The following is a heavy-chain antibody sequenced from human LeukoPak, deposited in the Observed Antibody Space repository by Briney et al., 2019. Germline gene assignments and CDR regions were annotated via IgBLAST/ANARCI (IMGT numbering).Heavy chain of an antibody. Sequence: SETLSLTCTVSGGSISSYYWSWIRQPAGKGLEWIGRIYTSGSTNSSPSLKSRVTMSVDTSKNEFSLKLTSVTAADTALYYCARGHFDSSGSSNPLDSWGQGTLVTVSS. CDR1: GGSISSYY. D-gene: IGHD3-22*01. V-gene: IGHV4-4*07. J-gene: IGHJ4*02. CDR3: ARGHFDSSGSSNPLDS. CDR2: IYTSGST.